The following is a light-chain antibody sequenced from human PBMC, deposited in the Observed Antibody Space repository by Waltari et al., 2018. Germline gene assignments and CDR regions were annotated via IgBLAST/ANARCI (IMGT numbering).Light chain of an antibody. Sequence: QSALTQPASVSGSPGQSLTIPCTGTSRDVGRFKFFSWYQHHPGKAPKLIIYEVTKRPSGVSNRFSGSKSGNTASLTISGLLFEDEADYYCCSYAFHSLVFGGGTKLTVL. CDR3: CSYAFHSLV. V-gene: IGLV2-23*02. CDR2: EVT. CDR1: SRDVGRFKF. J-gene: IGLJ2*01.